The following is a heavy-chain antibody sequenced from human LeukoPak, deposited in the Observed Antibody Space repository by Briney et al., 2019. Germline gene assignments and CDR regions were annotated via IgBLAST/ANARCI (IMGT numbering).Heavy chain of an antibody. CDR1: GFKFGSFS. V-gene: IGHV3-48*04. Sequence: GGSLRLSCAASGFKFGSFSMNWVRQAPGKGLEWLSYITSDSSSTYYSDSVKGRFTISRDNAKNSLYLQMNSLRAEDTAVYYCARVIGSYGDSAYWGQGTLVTVFS. CDR3: ARVIGSYGDSAY. D-gene: IGHD4-17*01. CDR2: ITSDSSST. J-gene: IGHJ4*02.